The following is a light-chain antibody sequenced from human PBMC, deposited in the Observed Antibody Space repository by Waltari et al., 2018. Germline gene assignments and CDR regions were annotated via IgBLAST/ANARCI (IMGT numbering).Light chain of an antibody. CDR1: QSVSSY. J-gene: IGKJ2*01. Sequence: EIVLTQSPATLSLSPGERATLSCRASQSVSSYLAWYQQKPGQAPRLLLYDASNRAAGIPARFSGSGSGTDFTLTISTLQAEDVAVYYCQQYYSTPYLFGQGTKLEIK. CDR3: QQYYSTPYL. V-gene: IGKV3-11*01. CDR2: DAS.